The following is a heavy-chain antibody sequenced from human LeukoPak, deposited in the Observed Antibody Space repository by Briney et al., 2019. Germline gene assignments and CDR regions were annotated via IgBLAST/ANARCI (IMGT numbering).Heavy chain of an antibody. V-gene: IGHV4-39*07. D-gene: IGHD3-10*01. CDR2: IYYRGST. J-gene: IGHJ4*02. Sequence: SETLSLTCTVSGGSISSSSYYWGWIRQPPGKGLEWIGSIYYRGSTYYNPSLKSRVTISIDTSKNQFSLKLSSVTAADTAVYYCARVITTYYYGSGSYYKEGYYFDYWGQGTLVTVSS. CDR1: GGSISSSSYY. CDR3: ARVITTYYYGSGSYYKEGYYFDY.